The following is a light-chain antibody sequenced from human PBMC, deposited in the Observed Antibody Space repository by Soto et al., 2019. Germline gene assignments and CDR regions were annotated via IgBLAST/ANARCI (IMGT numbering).Light chain of an antibody. J-gene: IGKJ2*01. CDR1: QSVSSY. Sequence: EIVLTQSPAPLSLSPGDRATLSCRASQSVSSYLAWYQQKPGQAPRLLIYDASNRATGIPARFSGGGSGTDFTLTISSLEPEDFAVYYCQQRSNWPRTFGQGTKLEIK. V-gene: IGKV3-11*01. CDR2: DAS. CDR3: QQRSNWPRT.